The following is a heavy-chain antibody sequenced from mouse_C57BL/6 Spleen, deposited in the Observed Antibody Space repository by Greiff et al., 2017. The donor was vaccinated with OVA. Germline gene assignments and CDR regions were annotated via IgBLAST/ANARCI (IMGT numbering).Heavy chain of an antibody. CDR3: ARYPSHYYGSSYGYFDV. D-gene: IGHD1-1*01. CDR2: IRNKANGYTT. CDR1: GFTFTDYY. J-gene: IGHJ1*03. Sequence: EVMLVESGGGLVQPGGSLSLSCAASGFTFTDYYMSWVRQPPGKALEWLGFIRNKANGYTTEYSASVKGRFTISRDNSQSILYLQMNALRAEDSATYYCARYPSHYYGSSYGYFDVWGTGTTVTVSS. V-gene: IGHV7-3*01.